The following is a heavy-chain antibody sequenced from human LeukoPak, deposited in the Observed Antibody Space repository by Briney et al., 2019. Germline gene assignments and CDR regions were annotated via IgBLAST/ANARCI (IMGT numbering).Heavy chain of an antibody. D-gene: IGHD3-10*01. CDR1: GFTFNSYG. Sequence: GASVKVSCKASGFTFNSYGISWVRHARGQGLEWMGWISAYNGDTNYAQKLQGRVTMTTDTSTSTAYMELRSLTSDDTAVYYCARGSITMVRGVPPDAFDIWGQGTMVTVSS. CDR2: ISAYNGDT. CDR3: ARGSITMVRGVPPDAFDI. V-gene: IGHV1-18*01. J-gene: IGHJ3*02.